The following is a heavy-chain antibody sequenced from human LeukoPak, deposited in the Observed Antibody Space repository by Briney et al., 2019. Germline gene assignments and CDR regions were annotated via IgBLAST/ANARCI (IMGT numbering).Heavy chain of an antibody. CDR3: AKDIRTREYESDY. CDR2: IRYDGSNK. D-gene: IGHD3-10*01. V-gene: IGHV3-30*02. J-gene: IGHJ4*02. Sequence: PGGSLRLSCAASGFAFSSYGMHWVRQAPGKGLEWVAFIRYDGSNKYYADSVKGRFTISRDNSKNTLYLQMNSLRAEDTAVYYCAKDIRTREYESDYWGQGTLVTVSS. CDR1: GFAFSSYG.